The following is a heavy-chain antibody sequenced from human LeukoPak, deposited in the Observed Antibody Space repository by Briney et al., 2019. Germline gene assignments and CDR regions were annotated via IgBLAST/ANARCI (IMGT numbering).Heavy chain of an antibody. D-gene: IGHD6-19*01. Sequence: SETLSLTCAVYGGSFSGYYWSWIRQPPGKGLEWIGEINHSGSTNYNPSLKSRVTISVDTSKNPFSLKLSSVTAADTAVYYCARISSGWQGRWFDPWGQGTLVTVSS. CDR2: INHSGST. CDR1: GGSFSGYY. J-gene: IGHJ5*02. V-gene: IGHV4-34*01. CDR3: ARISSGWQGRWFDP.